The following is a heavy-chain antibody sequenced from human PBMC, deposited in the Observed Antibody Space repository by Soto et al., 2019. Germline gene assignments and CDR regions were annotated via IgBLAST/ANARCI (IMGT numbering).Heavy chain of an antibody. CDR3: FRSANSAWYSFDY. CDR1: GYTFTSYW. D-gene: IGHD6-19*01. V-gene: IGHV5-51*01. J-gene: IGHJ4*02. Sequence: PGESLKISCQASGYTFTSYWIGWVRQMPGKGLEWMGIIYPGDSDTRYSPSFQGQVTMSADKSSRTAFLRWNSLKASDTAIYFCFRSANSAWYSFDYWGQGILFTLAS. CDR2: IYPGDSDT.